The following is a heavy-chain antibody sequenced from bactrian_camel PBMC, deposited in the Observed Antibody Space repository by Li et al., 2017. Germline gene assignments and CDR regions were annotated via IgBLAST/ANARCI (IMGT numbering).Heavy chain of an antibody. CDR3: AAAPVANDCYSVTWSPDTSFGY. CDR1: AYNYSPYC. D-gene: IGHD3*01. Sequence: HVQLVESGGGSVQAGGSLRLSCAASAYNYSPYCMGWFRQTLGKEREGVASIDFDGNASYADFVKGRFTISRDNTKNTLALQINSLKPEDTAMYYCAAAPVANDCYSVTWSPDTSFGYWGQGTQVTVS. CDR2: IDFDGNA. J-gene: IGHJ6*01. V-gene: IGHV3S53*01.